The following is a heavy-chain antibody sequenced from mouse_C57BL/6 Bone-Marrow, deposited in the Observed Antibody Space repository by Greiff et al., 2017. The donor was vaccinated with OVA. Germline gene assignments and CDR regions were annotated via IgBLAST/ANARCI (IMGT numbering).Heavy chain of an antibody. CDR1: GFTFSSYA. Sequence: EVQVVESGGGLVKPGGSLKLSCAASGFTFSSYAMSWVRQTPEKRLEWVATISDGGSYTYYPDNVKGRFTISRDNAKNNLYLQMSHLKSEDTAMYYCARGASPMDYWGQGTSVTVSS. D-gene: IGHD6-1*01. V-gene: IGHV5-4*01. CDR3: ARGASPMDY. CDR2: ISDGGSYT. J-gene: IGHJ4*01.